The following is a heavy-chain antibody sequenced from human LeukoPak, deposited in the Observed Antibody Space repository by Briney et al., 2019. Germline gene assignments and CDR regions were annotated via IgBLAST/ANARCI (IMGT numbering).Heavy chain of an antibody. CDR2: INHSGST. D-gene: IGHD6-13*01. J-gene: IGHJ4*02. V-gene: IGHV4-34*01. CDR1: GGSFSGYY. CDR3: ARRGWDSSRHFDY. Sequence: SETLSLTCAVYGGSFSGYYWSWIRQPPGKGLEWIGEINHSGSTNYNPSLKSRVTISVDTSKNHFSLRLTSVTAADTAVYYCARRGWDSSRHFDYWGQGTLVTVSS.